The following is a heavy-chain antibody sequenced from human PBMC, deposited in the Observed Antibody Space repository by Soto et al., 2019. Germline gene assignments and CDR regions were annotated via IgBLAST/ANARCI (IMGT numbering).Heavy chain of an antibody. J-gene: IGHJ1*01. D-gene: IGHD3-22*01. CDR2: ISYDGSNK. Sequence: GGSLRLSCAASGFTFSSYAMHWVRQAPGKGLEWVAVISYDGSNKYYADSVKGRFTISRDNSKNTLYLQMNSLRAEDTAVYYCARDPDYYDSSGYYPEYFQHWGQGTLVTVSS. V-gene: IGHV3-30-3*01. CDR1: GFTFSSYA. CDR3: ARDPDYYDSSGYYPEYFQH.